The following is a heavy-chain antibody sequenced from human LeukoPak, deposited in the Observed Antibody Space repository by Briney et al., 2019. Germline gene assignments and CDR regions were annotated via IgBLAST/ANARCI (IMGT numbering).Heavy chain of an antibody. CDR2: ISSGGGFT. V-gene: IGHV3-23*01. CDR3: AKDLRIRAGVPDY. D-gene: IGHD2-8*01. J-gene: IGHJ4*02. Sequence: GGSLRLCCAASGFTFSTYAMHWVRQAPGKGLEWVSTISSGGGFTYYSDSVKGRFTISRDSSKNTLCLQMNSLRAEDTAVYYCAKDLRIRAGVPDYWGQGTLVTVSS. CDR1: GFTFSTYA.